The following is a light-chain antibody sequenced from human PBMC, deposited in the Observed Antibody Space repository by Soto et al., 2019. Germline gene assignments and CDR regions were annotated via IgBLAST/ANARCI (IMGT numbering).Light chain of an antibody. Sequence: QSALTQPRSVSGSPGQSVTISCTGTSSDVGRYDYVSWYQQHPGKAPKLIIYDVSERPSGVPDRFSGSKFGNTASLTISGLQDEDEADYSCCSFAGSYTDVFGTGTKVTVL. V-gene: IGLV2-11*01. CDR3: CSFAGSYTDV. J-gene: IGLJ1*01. CDR2: DVS. CDR1: SSDVGRYDY.